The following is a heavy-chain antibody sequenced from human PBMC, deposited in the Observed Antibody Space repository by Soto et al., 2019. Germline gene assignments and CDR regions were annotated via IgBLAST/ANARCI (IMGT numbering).Heavy chain of an antibody. CDR3: SRGDREDTAVVIGARPGEYGMDV. V-gene: IGHV3-30-3*01. Sequence: QVQLVESGGGVVQPGRSLRLSCAASGCTFSIYAMHWVRQAPGKGLERVAVISYDGARKAYANSVKGRFTISRDTSKNTLYLQMDSLRVEDTAAYYCSRGDREDTAVVIGARPGEYGMDVWGRGTTVTVSS. CDR1: GCTFSIYA. D-gene: IGHD2-15*01. J-gene: IGHJ6*02. CDR2: ISYDGARK.